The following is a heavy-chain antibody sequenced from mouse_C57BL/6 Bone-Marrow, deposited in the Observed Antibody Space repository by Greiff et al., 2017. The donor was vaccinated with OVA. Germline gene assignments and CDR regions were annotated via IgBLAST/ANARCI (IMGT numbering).Heavy chain of an antibody. D-gene: IGHD1-1*01. Sequence: EVQLQQSGPVLVKPGASVKMSCKASGYTFTDYYMTWVKQSHGKSLEWIGVINPYNGGTSYTQKFKGQATLTVDKSSSTAYMELNSLTSEDAAVYYCASTVVFDYWGQGTTLTVSS. CDR3: ASTVVFDY. CDR1: GYTFTDYY. CDR2: INPYNGGT. J-gene: IGHJ2*01. V-gene: IGHV1-19*01.